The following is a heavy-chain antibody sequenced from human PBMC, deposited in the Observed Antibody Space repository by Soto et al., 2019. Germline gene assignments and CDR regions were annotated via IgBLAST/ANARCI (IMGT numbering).Heavy chain of an antibody. CDR1: GFTFSSYA. CDR2: ISGTGSST. V-gene: IGHV3-23*01. CDR3: AKAGGIAVPGTHLDY. Sequence: EVQLLESGGGSVQPGGSLRLSCAASGFTFSSYAMSWVRQAPGKGLEWVSAISGTGSSTNYADSVEGRFTISSDNSKNTLYLRMSSLRAEDTAVYYCAKAGGIAVPGTHLDYWGQGTLVNVSS. J-gene: IGHJ4*02. D-gene: IGHD6-19*01.